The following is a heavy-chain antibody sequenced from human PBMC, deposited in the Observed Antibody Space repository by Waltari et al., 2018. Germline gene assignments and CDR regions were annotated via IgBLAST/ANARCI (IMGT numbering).Heavy chain of an antibody. V-gene: IGHV4-59*11. CDR1: GGSISSHY. CDR3: ARDASFDY. CDR2: IYYSGST. Sequence: QVQLQESGPGLVKPSETLSLTCTVSGGSISSHYWSWIRQPPGKGLEWIGYIYYSGSTNYNPSLKSRVTISVDTSKNQFSLKLSSVTAADTAVYYCARDASFDYWGQGTLVTV. J-gene: IGHJ4*02.